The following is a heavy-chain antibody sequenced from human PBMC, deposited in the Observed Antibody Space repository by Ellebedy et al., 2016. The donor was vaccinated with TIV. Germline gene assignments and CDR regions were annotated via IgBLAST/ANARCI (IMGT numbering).Heavy chain of an antibody. D-gene: IGHD7-27*01. CDR3: AGDLEI. CDR1: GFTFSSYG. V-gene: IGHV3-30*03. J-gene: IGHJ2*01. Sequence: PGGSLRLSCAASGFTFSSYGMQWVRQAPGKGLEWVATISYDGSNKYYADSVKGRFSISRDNSKNTLYMQMNSLRAEDTAVYYCAGDLEIWGRGTLVTVSS. CDR2: ISYDGSNK.